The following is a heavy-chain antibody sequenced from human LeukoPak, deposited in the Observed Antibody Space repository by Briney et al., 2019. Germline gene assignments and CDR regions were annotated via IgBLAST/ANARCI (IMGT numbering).Heavy chain of an antibody. Sequence: ESLQISCKGSGYTFTTYWIAWVRQMPGEGLEWMGIIYPGDSETRYSPSFQGQVTISADKSITTAYLQWGSLKASDTAMYYCTRSPRDGYLDAFDIWGPGTILSVFS. V-gene: IGHV5-51*01. CDR1: GYTFTTYW. CDR2: IYPGDSET. CDR3: TRSPRDGYLDAFDI. J-gene: IGHJ3*02. D-gene: IGHD5-24*01.